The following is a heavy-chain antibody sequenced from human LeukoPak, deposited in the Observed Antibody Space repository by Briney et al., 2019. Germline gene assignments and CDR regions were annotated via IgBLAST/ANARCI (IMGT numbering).Heavy chain of an antibody. CDR2: ISSSSRYI. D-gene: IGHD3-3*01. J-gene: IGHJ6*03. V-gene: IGHV3-21*01. Sequence: GGSLRLSCVASGFTFSSYNMNWVRQAPGKGLEWVSSISSSSRYIYYTDSMKGRFTISRDNAKNSLYLQMNSLRAEDTAVYYCARDRSDFSLLYHYFYMDVWGKGTTVTVSS. CDR1: GFTFSSYN. CDR3: ARDRSDFSLLYHYFYMDV.